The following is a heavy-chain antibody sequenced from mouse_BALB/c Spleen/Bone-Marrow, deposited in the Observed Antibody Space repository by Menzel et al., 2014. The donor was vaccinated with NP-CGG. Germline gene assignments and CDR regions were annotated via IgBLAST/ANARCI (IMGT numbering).Heavy chain of an antibody. V-gene: IGHV1S22*01. CDR3: TRIFDY. J-gene: IGHJ2*01. Sequence: LQQSGSELVRPGASVKLSCEASGYTFTSYWMHWVKQRLGQGLEWIGNISPGSGATTYDEKFKSKATLTVDTSSSTAYMHLTSLTSEDSAIYYCTRIFDYWGQGTTLTVSS. CDR1: GYTFTSYW. CDR2: ISPGSGAT.